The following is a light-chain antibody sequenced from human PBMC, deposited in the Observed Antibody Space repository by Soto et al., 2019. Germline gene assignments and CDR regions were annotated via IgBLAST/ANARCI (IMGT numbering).Light chain of an antibody. CDR3: AAWDDSLSGHVV. Sequence: QSVLTQPPSVSGTPGQRIAISCSGSSSNIGSDAVNWYQQLPGTAPKLLIYNNNQRPSGVPDRFSGSKSGTSASLAISGLQSEDEADYYCAAWDDSLSGHVVFGGGTKLTVL. V-gene: IGLV1-44*01. CDR2: NNN. CDR1: SSNIGSDA. J-gene: IGLJ2*01.